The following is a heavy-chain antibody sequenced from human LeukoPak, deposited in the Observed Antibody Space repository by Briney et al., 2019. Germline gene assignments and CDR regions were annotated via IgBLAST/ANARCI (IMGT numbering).Heavy chain of an antibody. V-gene: IGHV4-59*01. Sequence: SETLSLTCTVSGGSISSYYWSWIRQPPGKGLEWIRYIYYSGSTNYNPSLKSRVTISVDTSKNQFSLKLSSVTAADTAVYYCARDSYYYDSSGLPHAFDIWGQGTMVTVSS. CDR2: IYYSGST. CDR1: GGSISSYY. D-gene: IGHD3-22*01. J-gene: IGHJ3*02. CDR3: ARDSYYYDSSGLPHAFDI.